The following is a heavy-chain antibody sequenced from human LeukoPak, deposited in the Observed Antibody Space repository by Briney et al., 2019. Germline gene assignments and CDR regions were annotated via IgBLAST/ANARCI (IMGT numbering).Heavy chain of an antibody. Sequence: QPGGSLRLSCAASGFTFSSYAMSWVRQAPGKGLEWVSAISGSGGSTYYADSVKGRFTISRDNAKNSLYLQMNSLRAEDTAVYYCARDFLRGGWYRDYWGQGTLVTVSS. CDR1: GFTFSSYA. CDR3: ARDFLRGGWYRDY. D-gene: IGHD6-19*01. V-gene: IGHV3-23*01. J-gene: IGHJ4*02. CDR2: ISGSGGST.